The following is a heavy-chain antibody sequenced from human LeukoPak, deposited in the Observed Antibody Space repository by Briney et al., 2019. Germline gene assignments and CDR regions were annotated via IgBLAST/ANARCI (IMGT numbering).Heavy chain of an antibody. CDR3: ARGRGASSGSGSHGTTSSYYMDV. Sequence: GGSLRLSCAASGFTFSSYGMHWVRQAPGKGLEWVAFIRYDGSNKYYADSVKGRFTISRDNSKNTLYLQMNSLRAEDTAVYFCARGRGASSGSGSHGTTSSYYMDVWGKGTTVTVSS. J-gene: IGHJ6*03. CDR2: IRYDGSNK. CDR1: GFTFSSYG. V-gene: IGHV3-30*02. D-gene: IGHD3-10*01.